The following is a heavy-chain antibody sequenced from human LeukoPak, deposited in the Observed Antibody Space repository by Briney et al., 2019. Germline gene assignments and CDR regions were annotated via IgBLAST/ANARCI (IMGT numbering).Heavy chain of an antibody. CDR2: INPNSGGT. Sequence: ASVKVSCKASGYTFTGYYMHWVRQAPGQGLEWMGWINPNSGGTNYAQKFQGRVTMTRDTSISTAYMELSRLRSDDTAVYYCARPLYYYDSSGYYWGTHYYFDYWGQGTLVTVSS. V-gene: IGHV1-2*02. D-gene: IGHD3-22*01. J-gene: IGHJ4*02. CDR1: GYTFTGYY. CDR3: ARPLYYYDSSGYYWGTHYYFDY.